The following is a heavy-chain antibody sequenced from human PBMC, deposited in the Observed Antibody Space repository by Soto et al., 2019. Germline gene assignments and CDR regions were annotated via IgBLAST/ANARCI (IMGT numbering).Heavy chain of an antibody. Sequence: GGSLVLSCAASGFTFDDYAMHWVRQAPGKGLERVSGISWNSCSIGYADSVKGRFTIPREKGKNSLYLQMNRLRAEDTALYYWAKGRGGIVVVVAITSAFDIWGQGTMVTVSS. CDR3: AKGRGGIVVVVAITSAFDI. D-gene: IGHD2-15*01. V-gene: IGHV3-9*01. CDR1: GFTFDDYA. CDR2: ISWNSCSI. J-gene: IGHJ3*02.